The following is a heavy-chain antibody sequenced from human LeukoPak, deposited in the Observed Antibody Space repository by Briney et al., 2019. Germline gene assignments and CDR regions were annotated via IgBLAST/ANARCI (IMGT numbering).Heavy chain of an antibody. CDR3: ARGGPSGSYYGY. Sequence: TSVKVSCKASGGTFSSYAISWVRQAPGQGLEWMGGIIPIFGTANYAQKFQGRVTITADESTSTAYMELSSLRSEDTAVYYCARGGPSGSYYGYWGQGTLVTVSS. CDR1: GGTFSSYA. V-gene: IGHV1-69*13. CDR2: IIPIFGTA. D-gene: IGHD1-26*01. J-gene: IGHJ4*02.